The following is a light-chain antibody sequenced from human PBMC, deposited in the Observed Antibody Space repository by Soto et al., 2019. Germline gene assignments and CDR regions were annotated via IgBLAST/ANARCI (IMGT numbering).Light chain of an antibody. CDR2: DVS. CDR1: SSDLGGYNY. Sequence: QSALTQPRSMSGSPGQSVTISCAGTSSDLGGYNYVSWYQQHPDKAPKLMIYDVSKRPSGVPDRFSGSKSGNTASLTISGLQAEDEADYYCCSYAGSYPYVFGTGTKLTVL. J-gene: IGLJ1*01. V-gene: IGLV2-11*01. CDR3: CSYAGSYPYV.